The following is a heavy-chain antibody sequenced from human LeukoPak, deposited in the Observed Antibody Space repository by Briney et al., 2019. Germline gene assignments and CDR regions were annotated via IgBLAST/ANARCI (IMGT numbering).Heavy chain of an antibody. V-gene: IGHV1-24*01. J-gene: IGHJ1*01. Sequence: ASVKVSCKVSGYTLTELSMHWVRQAPGKGLEWMGGFDPEDGETIYAQKFQGRVTMTEDTSTDTAYMELSSLRSEDTAVCYCATAVAVAAREYFQHWGQGTLVTVSS. CDR2: FDPEDGET. D-gene: IGHD6-19*01. CDR1: GYTLTELS. CDR3: ATAVAVAAREYFQH.